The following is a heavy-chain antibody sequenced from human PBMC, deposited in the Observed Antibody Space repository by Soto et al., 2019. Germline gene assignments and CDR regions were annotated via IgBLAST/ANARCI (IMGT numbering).Heavy chain of an antibody. V-gene: IGHV1-69*13. CDR3: APLITIVGVVLPPPTYYYYYGMDV. CDR1: GGTFSSYA. J-gene: IGHJ6*02. CDR2: IIPIFGTA. D-gene: IGHD3-3*01. Sequence: ASVKVSCKASGGTFSSYAISWVRQAPGQGLEWMGGIIPIFGTANYAQKFQGRVTITADESTSTAYMELSSLRSEDTAVYYCAPLITIVGVVLPPPTYYYYYGMDVWGQGTTVTVSS.